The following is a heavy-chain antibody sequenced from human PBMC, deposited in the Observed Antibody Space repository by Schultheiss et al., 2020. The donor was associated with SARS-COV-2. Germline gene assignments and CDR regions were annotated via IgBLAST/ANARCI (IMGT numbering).Heavy chain of an antibody. D-gene: IGHD6-6*01. Sequence: SETLSLTCAVYGGSFSGYYWSWIRQPPGKGLEWIGEINHSGSTNYNPSLKSRVSISLDTPKNQFSLKLSSVTAADTAVYYCARDSSSSPRHYYNGMDVWGQGTTVTVSS. CDR3: ARDSSSSPRHYYNGMDV. V-gene: IGHV4-34*01. CDR1: GGSFSGYY. J-gene: IGHJ6*02. CDR2: INHSGST.